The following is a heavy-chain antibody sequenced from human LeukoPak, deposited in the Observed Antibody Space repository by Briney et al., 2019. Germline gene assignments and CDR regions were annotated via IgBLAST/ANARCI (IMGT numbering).Heavy chain of an antibody. CDR3: ARGHYGMDV. J-gene: IGHJ6*02. CDR2: IYLDGSET. Sequence: GGSLRLSCAASGFTFSHHWLTWVRQGPGKGPEWVANIYLDGSETNYLDSVKGRFTISRDNAKNSLYLQLNSLRAEDAGVYYCARGHYGMDVWGQGTTVTVSS. V-gene: IGHV3-7*04. CDR1: GFTFSHHW.